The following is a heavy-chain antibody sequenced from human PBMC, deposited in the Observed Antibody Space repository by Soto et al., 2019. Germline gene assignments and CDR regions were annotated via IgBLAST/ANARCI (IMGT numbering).Heavy chain of an antibody. CDR3: ARDPPSIAARRRSNYYYYYMDV. Sequence: SETLSLTCAVYGGSFSGYYWSWIRQPPGKGLEWIGEINHSGSTNYNPSLKSRVTISVDTSKNQFSLMLSSVTAADTAVYYCARDPPSIAARRRSNYYYYYMDVWGKGTTVTVSS. D-gene: IGHD6-6*01. CDR2: INHSGST. CDR1: GGSFSGYY. J-gene: IGHJ6*03. V-gene: IGHV4-34*01.